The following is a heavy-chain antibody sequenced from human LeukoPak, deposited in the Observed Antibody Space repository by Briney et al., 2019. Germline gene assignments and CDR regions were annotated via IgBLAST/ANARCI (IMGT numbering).Heavy chain of an antibody. J-gene: IGHJ4*02. D-gene: IGHD3-10*01. Sequence: SGPTLVNPTQPLTVTYTFSGFSLSTTGVGVGWIRQPPGKALEWLALIYWDDDKRFSPSLKTRLTITKDTSKNQVVLTMTNMDPVDTATYYCAHSKVLVTMVRGVIHTPFDYWGQGTLVTVSS. CDR3: AHSKVLVTMVRGVIHTPFDY. CDR2: IYWDDDK. CDR1: GFSLSTTGVG. V-gene: IGHV2-5*02.